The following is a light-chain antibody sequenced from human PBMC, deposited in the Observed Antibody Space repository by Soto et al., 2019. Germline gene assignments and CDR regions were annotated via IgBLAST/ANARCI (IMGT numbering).Light chain of an antibody. CDR3: QQHGISSWT. J-gene: IGKJ1*01. CDR1: QSVSSN. CDR2: DAS. V-gene: IGKV3-20*01. Sequence: EIVMTQSPATLSVSPGERATLSCRASQSVSSNLAWYQQKPGQTPRLLIYDASSRATDIPDRFSGSGSGTDFTLTISRLEPEDFAVYFCQQHGISSWTFGQGTKVEIK.